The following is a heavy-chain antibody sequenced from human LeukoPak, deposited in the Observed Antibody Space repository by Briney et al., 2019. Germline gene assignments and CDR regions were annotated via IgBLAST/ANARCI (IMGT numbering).Heavy chain of an antibody. Sequence: SETLSLTWPVSGGSITSYYLSWIRQTPGKGLEWIGYVHYSGTTSYNPSLKSRVTISAGMSKNQFSLKLSSVTAADTAVYYCARDSSRYSSSWFVDLWGRGTLVTVSS. CDR1: GGSITSYY. D-gene: IGHD4-11*01. CDR3: ARDSSRYSSSWFVDL. V-gene: IGHV4-59*01. CDR2: VHYSGTT. J-gene: IGHJ2*01.